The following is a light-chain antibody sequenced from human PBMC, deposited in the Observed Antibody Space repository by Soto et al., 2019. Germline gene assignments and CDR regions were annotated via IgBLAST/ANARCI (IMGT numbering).Light chain of an antibody. V-gene: IGKV1-9*01. J-gene: IGKJ4*01. CDR3: QQLNSYPLT. Sequence: IQMTQSPPTLSASVGDRVSITCRASQTISTFLHWYQQKPGKAPQLLIYAASTLQSGVPSRFSGSGSGTEFTLTISSLQPEDFATYYCQQLNSYPLTFGGGTKV. CDR1: QTISTF. CDR2: AAS.